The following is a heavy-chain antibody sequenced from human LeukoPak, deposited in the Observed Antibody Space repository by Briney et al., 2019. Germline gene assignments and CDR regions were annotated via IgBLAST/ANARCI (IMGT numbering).Heavy chain of an antibody. CDR1: GFTFSSYV. D-gene: IGHD3-3*01. CDR3: TRDRPDITIFGAFDY. Sequence: GGSLRLSCAASGFTFSSYVMHWGRRAPGKGLECVAVISYDGSNKYYADSVKGRFTISRDNSKNTLYLQMNSLRAEDTAVYYCTRDRPDITIFGAFDYWGQGTLVTVSS. V-gene: IGHV3-30-3*01. J-gene: IGHJ4*02. CDR2: ISYDGSNK.